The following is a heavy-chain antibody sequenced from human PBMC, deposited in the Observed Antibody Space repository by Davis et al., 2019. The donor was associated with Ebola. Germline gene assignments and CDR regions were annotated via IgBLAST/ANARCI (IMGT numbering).Heavy chain of an antibody. Sequence: ASVKVSCKASGYTFTSYGISWVRQAPGQGLEWMGWISAYNGNTYYAQILRGRVTMTTDTSTGIAYMELRSLRSDDTAVYFCARGHTYGRWDDRFDPWGQGTLVTVSS. CDR2: ISAYNGNT. D-gene: IGHD5-18*01. J-gene: IGHJ5*02. CDR3: ARGHTYGRWDDRFDP. CDR1: GYTFTSYG. V-gene: IGHV1-18*01.